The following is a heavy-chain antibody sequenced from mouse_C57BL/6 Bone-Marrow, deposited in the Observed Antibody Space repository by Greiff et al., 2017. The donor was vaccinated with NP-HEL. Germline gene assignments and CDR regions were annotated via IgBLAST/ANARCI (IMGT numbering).Heavy chain of an antibody. V-gene: IGHV1-26*01. CDR1: GYTFTDYY. Sequence: EVQLQQSGPELVKPGASVKISCKASGYTFTDYYMNWVKQSHGKSLEWIGDINPNNGGTSYNQKFKGKATLTVDKSSSTAYMELRSLTSEDSAVYYCARSPLYYYGSSPFDYWGQGTTLTVSS. CDR3: ARSPLYYYGSSPFDY. J-gene: IGHJ2*01. D-gene: IGHD1-1*01. CDR2: INPNNGGT.